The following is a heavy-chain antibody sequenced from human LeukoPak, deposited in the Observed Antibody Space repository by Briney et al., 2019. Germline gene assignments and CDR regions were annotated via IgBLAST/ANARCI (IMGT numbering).Heavy chain of an antibody. V-gene: IGHV4-38-2*02. CDR2: IYHSGST. CDR3: ARRGSSWYAGYYFDY. Sequence: PSETLSLTCTASGYSISSGYYWGWIRQPPGKGLEWIGSIYHSGSTYYNPSLKSRVTISVDTSKNQFSLKLSSVTAADTAVYYCARRGSSWYAGYYFDYWGQGTLVTVSS. J-gene: IGHJ4*02. CDR1: GYSISSGYY. D-gene: IGHD6-13*01.